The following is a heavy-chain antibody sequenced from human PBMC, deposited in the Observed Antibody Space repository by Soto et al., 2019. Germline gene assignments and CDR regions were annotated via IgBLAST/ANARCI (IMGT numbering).Heavy chain of an antibody. Sequence: SETLSLTCAVSGASTSSSNWGSWVRQPPGKGLEWIGEIYHSGSTNYNPSLKSRVTISVDKSKNQFSLKLSSVTAADMAVYYCARGPHYYYGSGSIGYYYYGMDVWGPGTTVS. V-gene: IGHV4-4*02. D-gene: IGHD3-10*01. CDR3: ARGPHYYYGSGSIGYYYYGMDV. CDR2: IYHSGST. CDR1: GASTSSSNW. J-gene: IGHJ6*02.